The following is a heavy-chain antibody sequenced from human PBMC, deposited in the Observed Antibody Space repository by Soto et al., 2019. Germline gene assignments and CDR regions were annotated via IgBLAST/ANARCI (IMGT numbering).Heavy chain of an antibody. Sequence: GESLKISCKGSGYSFTTFWIGWVRQMPGKGLEWMGVIYPGDSDTRYSPSFQGQVILSADKSISTAYLQWTILKASDTTIYYCARSGRNAYYNMDVWGQGTTVTVSS. CDR2: IYPGDSDT. D-gene: IGHD1-26*01. J-gene: IGHJ6*02. CDR3: ARSGRNAYYNMDV. V-gene: IGHV5-51*01. CDR1: GYSFTTFW.